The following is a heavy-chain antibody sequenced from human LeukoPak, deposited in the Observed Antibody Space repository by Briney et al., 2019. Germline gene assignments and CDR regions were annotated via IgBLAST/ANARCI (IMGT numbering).Heavy chain of an antibody. V-gene: IGHV4-30-4*08. D-gene: IGHD2/OR15-2a*01. CDR3: ARVREYYFDY. Sequence: RPSETLSLTCTVSGGSISSGDYYWSWIRQPPGKGPEWIGYIYYSGSTYYNPSLKGRVTISVDTSKNQFSLKLSSVTAADTAVYYCARVREYYFDYWGQGTLVTVSS. J-gene: IGHJ4*02. CDR2: IYYSGST. CDR1: GGSISSGDYY.